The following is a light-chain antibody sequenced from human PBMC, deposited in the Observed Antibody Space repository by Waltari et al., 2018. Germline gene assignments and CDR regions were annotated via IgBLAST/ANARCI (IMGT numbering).Light chain of an antibody. Sequence: DIPMTQSPSSLSASVGDRVTISCRASQSIASYLHWYQQKPGKAPELLIYAASSLQSGVPSRFSGSGSGTDFTLTISSLQPEDFATYYCQQSYSTPPTFGQGTKVEIK. J-gene: IGKJ1*01. CDR1: QSIASY. V-gene: IGKV1-39*01. CDR3: QQSYSTPPT. CDR2: AAS.